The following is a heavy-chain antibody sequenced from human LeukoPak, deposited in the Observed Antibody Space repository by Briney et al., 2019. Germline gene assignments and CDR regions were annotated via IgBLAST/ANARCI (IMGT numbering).Heavy chain of an antibody. V-gene: IGHV3-23*01. CDR2: SSGSGGVT. D-gene: IGHD4-23*01. J-gene: IGHJ5*02. CDR1: GLTLRSYA. Sequence: GGSLRLSCEASGLTLRSYAMTWVRQAPGKGLEWVSYSSGSGGVTYYADTVKGRFTISRDNSKNTLYLQMNSLRADDTAEYYCAKIGDNSLTRLDLWGQGTLATVSS. CDR3: AKIGDNSLTRLDL.